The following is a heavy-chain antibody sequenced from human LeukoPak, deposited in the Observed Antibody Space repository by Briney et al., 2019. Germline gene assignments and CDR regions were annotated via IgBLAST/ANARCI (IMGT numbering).Heavy chain of an antibody. V-gene: IGHV3-23*01. CDR2: ITGDGVTT. J-gene: IGHJ4*02. CDR1: GFTFSDYV. D-gene: IGHD3-22*01. Sequence: PGASLRLSCAASGFTFSDYVMTWVRQAPEKGLEWVSGITGDGVTTYYADSVKGRFTISRDNSKNTLSLQMNNLRAEDTAVYYCAKKTTSGYWPIHYWGQGTLVTVSS. CDR3: AKKTTSGYWPIHY.